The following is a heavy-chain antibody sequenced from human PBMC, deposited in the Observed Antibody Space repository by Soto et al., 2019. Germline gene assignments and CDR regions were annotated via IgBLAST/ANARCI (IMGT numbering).Heavy chain of an antibody. D-gene: IGHD3-22*01. Sequence: QLQLQESGPGLVKPSETLSLTCTVSGGSISSSSYYWGWIRQPPGKGLEWIGSIYYSGSTYYNPSLKSRVTISVDTSKNQFSLKLSSVTAADTAVYYCARRLYYDSSGFEGGGMDVWRQGTTVTVSS. CDR2: IYYSGST. J-gene: IGHJ6*02. CDR3: ARRLYYDSSGFEGGGMDV. CDR1: GGSISSSSYY. V-gene: IGHV4-39*01.